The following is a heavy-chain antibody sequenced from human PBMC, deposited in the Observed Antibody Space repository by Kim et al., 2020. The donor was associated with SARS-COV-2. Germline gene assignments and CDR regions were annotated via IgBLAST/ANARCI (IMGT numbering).Heavy chain of an antibody. CDR3: ARAAANSWFS. CDR2: IRPDGSQQ. CDR1: GFTFSSNW. J-gene: IGHJ5*01. D-gene: IGHD1-26*01. Sequence: GGSLRLSCAASGFTFSSNWMSWVRQPPGKGLEWVANIRPDGSQQFYVDSVKGRFTISRDNAQNSVFLQMSSLRVEDTAVYYCARAAANSWFSWGHGTLVTVSS. V-gene: IGHV3-7*01.